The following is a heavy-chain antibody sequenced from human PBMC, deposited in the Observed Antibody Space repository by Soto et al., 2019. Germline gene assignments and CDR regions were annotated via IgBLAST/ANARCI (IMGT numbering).Heavy chain of an antibody. Sequence: GGSLRLPCAASGFTVGNNYMSWVRQAPGKGLEWVSIIHRGGSASYADSVKGRFTISRDSSKNILYLQINGLTADDTAVYYCARSANTYGSPFDYWGQGALVTVSS. V-gene: IGHV3-66*01. J-gene: IGHJ4*02. CDR2: IHRGGSA. D-gene: IGHD3-10*01. CDR3: ARSANTYGSPFDY. CDR1: GFTVGNNY.